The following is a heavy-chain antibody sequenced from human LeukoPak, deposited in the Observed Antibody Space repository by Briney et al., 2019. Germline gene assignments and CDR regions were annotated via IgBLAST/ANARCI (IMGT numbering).Heavy chain of an antibody. J-gene: IGHJ4*02. V-gene: IGHV1-8*01. CDR1: GYTFTNYD. D-gene: IGHD5-18*01. Sequence: ASVKVSCKASGYTFTNYDINWVRQATGQGLEWMGWMNPNSGNTGYAQKFRGRVTMTRNTSISTAYMDLSSLRSEDTAVYYCARAAYRDGYDTRPTPDYWGQGTLVTVSS. CDR2: MNPNSGNT. CDR3: ARAAYRDGYDTRPTPDY.